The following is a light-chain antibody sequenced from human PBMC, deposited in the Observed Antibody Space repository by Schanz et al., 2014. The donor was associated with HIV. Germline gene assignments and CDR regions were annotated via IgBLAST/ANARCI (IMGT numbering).Light chain of an antibody. CDR3: QQPNSYPLT. CDR2: AAS. CDR1: QSISSH. V-gene: IGKV1-39*01. J-gene: IGKJ4*01. Sequence: DIQMTQSPSSLSASVGARVTITCRASQSISSHLNWYQQKPGKAPKLLIYAASSLQGGVPSRFSGSGSGTDFTLTISSLQPEDSATYYCQQPNSYPLTFGGGTKVEIK.